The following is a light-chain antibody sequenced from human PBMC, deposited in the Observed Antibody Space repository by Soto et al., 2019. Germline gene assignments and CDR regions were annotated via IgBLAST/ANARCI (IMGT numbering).Light chain of an antibody. CDR3: SSYAGSNNL. CDR2: EVA. Sequence: QSALTQPPSASGSPGQSVTISCTGTSSDVGGYDFVSWYQQHPGKAPKLILYEVANRPSGVPGRFSGSKSGNTASLTVSGLQAEDEADYYCSSYAGSNNLFGGGTKLTVL. J-gene: IGLJ2*01. V-gene: IGLV2-8*01. CDR1: SSDVGGYDF.